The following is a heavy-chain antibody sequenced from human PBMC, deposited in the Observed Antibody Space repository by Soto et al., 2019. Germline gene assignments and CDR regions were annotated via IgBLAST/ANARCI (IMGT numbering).Heavy chain of an antibody. CDR1: GYTFTSFF. CDR3: ARVSWNDVPFGFDY. J-gene: IGHJ4*02. Sequence: ASVKVSCKASGYTFTSFFIHWVRQAPGQGLEWMGRSNPSDGGTTYAQQFQGRVTMTRDTSTSTVYMELSSLRSDDTAVYYCARVSWNDVPFGFDYWGQGTLVTVSS. CDR2: SNPSDGGT. V-gene: IGHV1-46*01. D-gene: IGHD1-1*01.